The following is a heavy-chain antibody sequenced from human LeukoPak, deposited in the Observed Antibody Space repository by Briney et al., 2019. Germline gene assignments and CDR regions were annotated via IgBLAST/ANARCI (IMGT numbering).Heavy chain of an antibody. CDR3: AGRSGTAMTTTFDY. V-gene: IGHV1-8*01. J-gene: IGHJ4*02. CDR2: MNPISGNT. CDR1: GYTFTTYD. D-gene: IGHD4-17*01. Sequence: ASVKVSCKASGYTFTTYDINWVRQATGQGLEWMGWMNPISGNTGYAQKFQGRVTMTRNTSITTAYMELSSLRSEDTAVYYCAGRSGTAMTTTFDYWGQGTLVTVSS.